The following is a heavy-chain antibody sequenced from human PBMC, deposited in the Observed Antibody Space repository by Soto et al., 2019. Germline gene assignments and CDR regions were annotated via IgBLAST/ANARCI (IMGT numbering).Heavy chain of an antibody. CDR1: GGSISSGGYY. Sequence: QVQLQESGPGLVKPSQTLSLTCTVSGGSISSGGYYWSWIRQHPGKGLEWIGYIYYSGSTYYNPSLQSRVTISVDTSQNQFYLKLSSVTAADTAVYYCARDVNYYGSGKFDPWGQGTLVTVSS. CDR3: ARDVNYYGSGKFDP. D-gene: IGHD3-10*01. CDR2: IYYSGST. J-gene: IGHJ5*02. V-gene: IGHV4-31*03.